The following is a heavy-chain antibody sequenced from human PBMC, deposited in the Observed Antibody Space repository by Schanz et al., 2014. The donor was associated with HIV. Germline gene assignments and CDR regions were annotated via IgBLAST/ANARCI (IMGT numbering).Heavy chain of an antibody. D-gene: IGHD2-21*02. J-gene: IGHJ4*02. CDR2: IIPISGTA. CDR3: ARTYTGDWSTGAD. V-gene: IGHV1-69*06. CDR1: GETFSNYV. Sequence: QVQLVQSGAEVKKPGSSVRVSCKASGETFSNYVISWVRQAPGQGLEWMGGIIPISGTANYAQKFQGRVTMTADKSTSAASMELSSLRSEDTAVYYCARTYTGDWSTGADWGQGALVTVSS.